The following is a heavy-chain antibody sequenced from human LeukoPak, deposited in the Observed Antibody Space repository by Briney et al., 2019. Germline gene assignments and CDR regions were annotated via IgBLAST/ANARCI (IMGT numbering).Heavy chain of an antibody. CDR2: ITYNGSNK. Sequence: GRSLRLSCAASGFTFSSYGMHWVRQAPGKGLEWVAVITYNGSNKYYADSAKGRFTISRDNSKNTLYLQMNSLRAEDTAVYYCAKADYYDFWSGYFDYWGQGALVTVSS. J-gene: IGHJ4*02. CDR1: GFTFSSYG. CDR3: AKADYYDFWSGYFDY. V-gene: IGHV3-30*18. D-gene: IGHD3-3*01.